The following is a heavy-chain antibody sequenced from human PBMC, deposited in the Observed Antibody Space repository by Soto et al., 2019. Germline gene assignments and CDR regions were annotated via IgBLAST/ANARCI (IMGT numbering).Heavy chain of an antibody. CDR1: GGSISSGGYY. CDR3: ARDTTAYYFDY. J-gene: IGHJ4*02. V-gene: IGHV4-31*03. D-gene: IGHD4-17*01. CDR2: IYYSGST. Sequence: SETLSLTCTVSGGSISSGGYYWSWIRQHPGKGLEWIGYIYYSGSTYYNPSLKSRVTISVDTSKNQFSLKLSSVTAADTAVYYCARDTTAYYFDYWGQGTLVTVSS.